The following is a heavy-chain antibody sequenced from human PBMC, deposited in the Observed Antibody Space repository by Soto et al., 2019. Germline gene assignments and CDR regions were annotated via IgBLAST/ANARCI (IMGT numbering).Heavy chain of an antibody. CDR3: ARSPYYYDSSGYYY. CDR2: IWYDGSNK. D-gene: IGHD3-22*01. CDR1: GVTLSRYG. Sequence: PGGSLRLSCAASGVTLSRYGMDWVREAPCKRLEWVSVIWYDGSNKYYADSVKGRFTISRDNSKTTLYLQMNSLRAEDTAVYYCARSPYYYDSSGYYYLGQGTLVTVSS. V-gene: IGHV3-33*01. J-gene: IGHJ4*02.